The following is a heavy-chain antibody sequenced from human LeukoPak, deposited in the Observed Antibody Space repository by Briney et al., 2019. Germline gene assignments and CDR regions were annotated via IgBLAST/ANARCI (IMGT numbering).Heavy chain of an antibody. J-gene: IGHJ4*02. CDR1: GYTFTSYG. CDR2: IIAYNGNT. CDR3: ARDGYKSEVDY. V-gene: IGHV1-18*01. D-gene: IGHD5-24*01. Sequence: ASMKVSCKASGYTFTSYGISCVRQAPGQGRQGMGWIIAYNGNTNYAQKLQGRVTMTTDTSTSTAYMELRSLRSDDTAVYYCARDGYKSEVDYWGQGTLVTVSS.